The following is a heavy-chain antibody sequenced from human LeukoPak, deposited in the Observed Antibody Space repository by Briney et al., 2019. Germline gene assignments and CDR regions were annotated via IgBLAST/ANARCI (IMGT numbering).Heavy chain of an antibody. J-gene: IGHJ4*02. CDR1: GGSISNYY. D-gene: IGHD3-22*01. V-gene: IGHV4-59*01. CDR2: IYHSGST. Sequence: SETLSLTCTVSGGSISNYYWSWIRQPPGKELEWIGYIYHSGSTNYNPSLKSRVTISQDTSKNQFSLKLSSVTAADTAVYYCARNADDSSSYPYFDYWARKPWSPSPQ. CDR3: ARNADDSSSYPYFDY.